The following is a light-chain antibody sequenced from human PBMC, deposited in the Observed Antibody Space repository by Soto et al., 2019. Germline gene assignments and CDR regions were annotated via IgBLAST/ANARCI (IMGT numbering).Light chain of an antibody. CDR3: QQSGDTPPWT. CDR2: AAS. V-gene: IGKV1-39*01. Sequence: MTPSTSSLAASGGDRVTVTCRASQSIRIYLNWYQQKPGKAPELLIFAASSLQSGVPSRFSGSGSGTDFTLTISSLQPEDFATYYCQQSGDTPPWTVGQGAKVDIK. CDR1: QSIRIY. J-gene: IGKJ1*01.